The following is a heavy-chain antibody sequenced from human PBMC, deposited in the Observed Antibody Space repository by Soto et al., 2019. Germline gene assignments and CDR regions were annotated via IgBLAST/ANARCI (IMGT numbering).Heavy chain of an antibody. D-gene: IGHD4-17*01. V-gene: IGHV3-23*01. Sequence: GVSLRLSFAASGFTFSSYAMSWVRQAPGKGLEWVSAISGSGGSTYYADSVKGRFTISRDNSKNTLYPQMNSLRAEDTAVYYCAKGPYGDYEIGAFDIWGQGTMVTVSS. CDR2: ISGSGGST. CDR1: GFTFSSYA. J-gene: IGHJ3*02. CDR3: AKGPYGDYEIGAFDI.